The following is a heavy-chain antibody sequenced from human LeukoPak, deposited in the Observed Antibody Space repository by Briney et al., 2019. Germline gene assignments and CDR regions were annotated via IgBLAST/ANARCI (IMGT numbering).Heavy chain of an antibody. CDR2: ISSSSSTI. CDR1: GFTFSSYS. V-gene: IGHV3-48*01. J-gene: IGHJ4*02. Sequence: PGGSLRLSCAASGFTFSSYSMNWVRQAPGKGLEWVSYISSSSSTIYYADSVKGRFTISRDNSKNTLYLQMNSLRAEDTAVYYCASGGSYFDYWGQGTLVTVSS. D-gene: IGHD3-10*01. CDR3: ASGGSYFDY.